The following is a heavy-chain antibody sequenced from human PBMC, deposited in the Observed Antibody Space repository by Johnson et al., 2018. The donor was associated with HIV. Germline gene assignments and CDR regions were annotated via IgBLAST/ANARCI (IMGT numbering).Heavy chain of an antibody. Sequence: VQLVESGGGLVQPGGSLRLSCAASGFTFSNYAMNWVRQAPGKGLEWVSSIGYSASDTYYADSVTGRFTLTRAKSNNRLYLQMNSLRAEATAVYYCEGYCSGGACYSGVSAFDVWGHGTMVTVSS. D-gene: IGHD2-15*01. CDR3: EGYCSGGACYSGVSAFDV. J-gene: IGHJ3*01. CDR2: IGYSASDT. CDR1: GFTFSNYA. V-gene: IGHV3-23*04.